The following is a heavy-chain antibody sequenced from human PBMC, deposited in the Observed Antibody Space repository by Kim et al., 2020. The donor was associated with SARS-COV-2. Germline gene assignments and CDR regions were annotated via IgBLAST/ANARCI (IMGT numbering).Heavy chain of an antibody. CDR2: MNPNSGNT. CDR1: GYTFTSYD. V-gene: IGHV1-8*01. J-gene: IGHJ4*02. Sequence: ASVKVSCKASGYTFTSYDINWVRQATGQGLEWMGWMNPNSGNTGYAQKFQGRVTMTRNTSISTAYMELSSLRSEDTAVYYCARVLGYSSSSFSPVGYWGQGTLVTVSS. CDR3: ARVLGYSSSSFSPVGY. D-gene: IGHD6-6*01.